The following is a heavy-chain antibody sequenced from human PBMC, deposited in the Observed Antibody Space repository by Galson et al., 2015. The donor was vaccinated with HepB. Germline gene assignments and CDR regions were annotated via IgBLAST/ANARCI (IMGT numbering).Heavy chain of an antibody. J-gene: IGHJ4*02. D-gene: IGHD1-1*01. CDR2: IGSSGRT. CDR3: AVNMKRGTSDY. Sequence: SLRLSCAASGFTISDYGIDWVRQPPGKGLEYVSGIGSSGRTYYAGSVKGRFTISRDNSKNTVYLQMNSLRAEDTAEYYCAVNMKRGTSDYWGQGTLVTVSS. V-gene: IGHV3-23*01. CDR1: GFTISDYG.